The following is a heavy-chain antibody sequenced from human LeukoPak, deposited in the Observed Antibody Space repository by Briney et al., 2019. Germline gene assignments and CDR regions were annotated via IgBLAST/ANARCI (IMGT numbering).Heavy chain of an antibody. CDR1: GYTFTGYY. Sequence: ASVKVSCKASGYTFTGYYTHWVRQAPGQGLEWMGWINPNSGGTNYAQKFQGRVTMTRDTSISTAYMELSRLRSDDTAVYYCASLSGSYHYFDYWGQGTLVTVSS. V-gene: IGHV1-2*02. CDR2: INPNSGGT. J-gene: IGHJ4*02. CDR3: ASLSGSYHYFDY. D-gene: IGHD1-26*01.